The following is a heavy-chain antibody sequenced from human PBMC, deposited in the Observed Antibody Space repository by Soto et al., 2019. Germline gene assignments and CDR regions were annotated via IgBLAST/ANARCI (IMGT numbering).Heavy chain of an antibody. CDR1: GFSFSTYA. V-gene: IGHV3-23*01. Sequence: VQLLESGGGLVQPGGSLRLSCAASGFSFSTYAMNWVRQAPGGGLEWVAVITGNKGLIKYADSVKGRFTISRDNSQNVLYLQMSSLRAEDTAMYYCTKDRAPGGLYPFDFWGQGTLVTVSS. CDR2: ITGNKGLI. D-gene: IGHD2-15*01. CDR3: TKDRAPGGLYPFDF. J-gene: IGHJ4*02.